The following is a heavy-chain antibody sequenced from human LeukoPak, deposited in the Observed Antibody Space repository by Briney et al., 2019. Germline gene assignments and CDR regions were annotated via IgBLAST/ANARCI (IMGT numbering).Heavy chain of an antibody. CDR1: GYTFTSHY. J-gene: IGHJ6*02. CDR2: INPSGGFT. D-gene: IGHD3-3*01. V-gene: IGHV1-46*01. Sequence: ASVKVSCKASGYTFTSHYMHWVRQAPGQGLEWMGVINPSGGFTSYAQKLQDRVTLTRDTSTTTVYMQLSSLRSEDTAVYYCARGRNTIFGVGGIGYGTDVWGQGTTVTVSS. CDR3: ARGRNTIFGVGGIGYGTDV.